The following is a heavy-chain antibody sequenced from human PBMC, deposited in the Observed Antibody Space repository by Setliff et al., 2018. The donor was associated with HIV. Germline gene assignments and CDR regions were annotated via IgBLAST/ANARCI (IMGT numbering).Heavy chain of an antibody. CDR2: MSAYSGDT. CDR3: VRGYYYDKTGYGTFDI. V-gene: IGHV1-18*04. CDR1: GYTFTAYG. J-gene: IGHJ3*02. D-gene: IGHD3-22*01. Sequence: ASVKVSCKASGYTFTAYGITWVRQAPGQGLEWMGWMSAYSGDTKYAQKIQGRVNMTRDTSTDTAYVELRSLRFDDTALYYCVRGYYYDKTGYGTFDIWGQGTVVTVS.